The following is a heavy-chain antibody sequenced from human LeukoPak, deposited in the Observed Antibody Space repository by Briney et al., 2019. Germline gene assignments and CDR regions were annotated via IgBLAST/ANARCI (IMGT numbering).Heavy chain of an antibody. CDR2: INHSGST. CDR3: ARVGVATNDAFDI. Sequence: SETLSLTCAVDGGSFSCYYWSWLRQPPGKGLEWIGEINHSGSTNYNPSLKSRVTISVDTSKNQFSLKLSSVTAADTAVYYCARVGVATNDAFDIWGQGTMVTVSS. CDR1: GGSFSCYY. V-gene: IGHV4-34*01. J-gene: IGHJ3*02. D-gene: IGHD5-12*01.